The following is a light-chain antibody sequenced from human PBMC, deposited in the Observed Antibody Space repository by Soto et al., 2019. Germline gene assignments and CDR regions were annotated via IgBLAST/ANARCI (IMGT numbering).Light chain of an antibody. CDR2: DAS. Sequence: EIVLTQSPATLSLSPGEGATLSCRASQSVSSYSAWYQQKPGQAPRLLIYDASNRATGIPARFSGSGSGTDFTLIISSLEPEDFAVYYCQQRSNWPVTFGLGTKVEV. V-gene: IGKV3-11*01. CDR3: QQRSNWPVT. CDR1: QSVSSY. J-gene: IGKJ1*01.